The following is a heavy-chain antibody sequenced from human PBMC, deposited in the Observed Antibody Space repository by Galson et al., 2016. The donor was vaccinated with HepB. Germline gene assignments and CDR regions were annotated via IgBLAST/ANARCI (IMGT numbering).Heavy chain of an antibody. J-gene: IGHJ3*02. CDR1: GFTFSTYV. V-gene: IGHV3-23*01. D-gene: IGHD2-21*01. CDR3: AKGGMRVSDRDDAFDI. CDR2: ISNSGGST. Sequence: SLRLSCAASGFTFSTYVMNWVRQAPGKGLEWVSAISNSGGSTFYADSVKGRFTISRDNSKNTLYVQMNSLRAEDTAVYYCAKGGMRVSDRDDAFDIGGQGTRVTVS.